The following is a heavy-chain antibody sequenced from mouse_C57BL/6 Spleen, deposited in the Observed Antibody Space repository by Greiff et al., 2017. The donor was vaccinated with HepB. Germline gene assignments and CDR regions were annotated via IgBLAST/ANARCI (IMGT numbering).Heavy chain of an antibody. Sequence: EVQLVESEGGLVQPGSSMKLSCTASGFTFSDYYMAWVRQVPEKGLEWVANINYDGSSTYYLDSLKSRFIISRDNAKNTLYLQMSSLKSEDTATYYCARGGNYFDYWGQGTTLTVSP. CDR1: GFTFSDYY. J-gene: IGHJ2*01. V-gene: IGHV5-16*01. CDR2: INYDGSST. CDR3: ARGGNYFDY.